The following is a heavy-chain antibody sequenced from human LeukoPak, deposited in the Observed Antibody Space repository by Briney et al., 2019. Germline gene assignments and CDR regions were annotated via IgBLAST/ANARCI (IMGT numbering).Heavy chain of an antibody. V-gene: IGHV3-7*05. Sequence: QPGGSLRLSCVASGFTFNNYWMNWVRQASGKGLEWVAKINQNGSEKFYVDSVKGRFTISRDNAKNSLYLQMNSLRAEDTAVYYCARYGGYPLFDYWGQGTLVTVSS. D-gene: IGHD4-23*01. CDR3: ARYGGYPLFDY. J-gene: IGHJ4*02. CDR1: GFTFNNYW. CDR2: INQNGSEK.